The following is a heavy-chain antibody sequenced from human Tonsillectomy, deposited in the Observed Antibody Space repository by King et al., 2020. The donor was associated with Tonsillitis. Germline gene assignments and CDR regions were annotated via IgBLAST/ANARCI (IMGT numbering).Heavy chain of an antibody. V-gene: IGHV1-18*01. CDR1: GYTFTSYG. J-gene: IGHJ6*03. Sequence: QLVQSGGEVKKPVASVNGSCKTSGYTFTSYGASCVRQASGQGLEWMGLIRAYNGNTNYAQKFQGRVTMTTDTSTRTVYMELRSLRSDDTAVYYCARDMWDLRMDVWGKGTTVTVSS. CDR2: IRAYNGNT. CDR3: ARDMWDLRMDV. D-gene: IGHD1-26*01.